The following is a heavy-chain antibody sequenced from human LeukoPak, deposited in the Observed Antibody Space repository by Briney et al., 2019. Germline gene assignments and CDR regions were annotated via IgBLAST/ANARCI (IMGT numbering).Heavy chain of an antibody. Sequence: PGGSLRPSCAASGFTFSSYGMYWVRQAPGKGLEWVAFIRYDGSNKYYEDSLKGRFTISRDNSKNTLYLQMNSLRAEDTAVYYCAKDGNGAAGYYYYYYMDVWGKGTTVTVSS. CDR3: AKDGNGAAGYYYYYYMDV. J-gene: IGHJ6*03. CDR1: GFTFSSYG. V-gene: IGHV3-30*02. D-gene: IGHD4/OR15-4a*01. CDR2: IRYDGSNK.